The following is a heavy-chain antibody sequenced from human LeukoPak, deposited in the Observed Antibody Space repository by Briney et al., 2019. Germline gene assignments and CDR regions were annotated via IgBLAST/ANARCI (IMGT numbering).Heavy chain of an antibody. J-gene: IGHJ4*02. CDR2: IGIDSGNT. V-gene: IGHV3-48*01. Sequence: GSLRLSCAASGFTFSEYSMNWVRQAPGKGREWISYIGIDSGNTNSADSVKGRFTISGHEAKNSLFLQMNSLRVEDTAVYYCARDYKYAFDNWGQGTLVTVSS. CDR1: GFTFSEYS. D-gene: IGHD5-24*01. CDR3: ARDYKYAFDN.